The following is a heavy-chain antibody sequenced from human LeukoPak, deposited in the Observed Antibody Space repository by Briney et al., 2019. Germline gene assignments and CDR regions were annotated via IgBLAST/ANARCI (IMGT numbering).Heavy chain of an antibody. CDR3: ARGELLLNY. V-gene: IGHV3-23*01. Sequence: GGSLRLSCAASGFAFSSYAMNWVRQTPGKGLEWVSAISGGATTTYYADFVKGRFTISRDNSKNTLYLQMNSLRAEDTAVYYCARGELLLNYWGQGTLVTVSS. J-gene: IGHJ4*02. CDR1: GFAFSSYA. D-gene: IGHD2-15*01. CDR2: ISGGATTT.